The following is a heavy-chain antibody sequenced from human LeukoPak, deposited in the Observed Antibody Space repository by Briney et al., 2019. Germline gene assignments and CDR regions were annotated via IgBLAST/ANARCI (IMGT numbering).Heavy chain of an antibody. V-gene: IGHV3-23*01. CDR3: AKPELPNNAINYYFDY. D-gene: IGHD2-21*01. CDR1: GFTFSSYA. CDR2: ISGGGGTT. J-gene: IGHJ4*01. Sequence: GGSVRLSCAASGFTFSSYAMSWVRQAPGKGLDWVSSISGGGGTTYYADSVKGRFTISRDTSTLYLQMNSLRAEDTAVYYCAKPELPNNAINYYFDYWGRGTLVTVSS.